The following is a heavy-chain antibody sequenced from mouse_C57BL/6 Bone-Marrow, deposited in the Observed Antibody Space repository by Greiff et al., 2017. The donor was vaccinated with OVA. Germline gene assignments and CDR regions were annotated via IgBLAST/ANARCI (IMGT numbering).Heavy chain of an antibody. J-gene: IGHJ3*01. CDR3: GYDYDVGFAY. CDR1: GYTFTSYD. V-gene: IGHV1-85*01. CDR2: IYPRDGST. Sequence: VKLQESGPELVKPGASVKLSCKASGYTFTSYDINWVKQRPGQGLEWIGWIYPRDGSTKYNEKFKGKATLTVDTSSSTAYMELHSLTSEDSAVYFCGYDYDVGFAYWGQGTLVTVSA. D-gene: IGHD2-4*01.